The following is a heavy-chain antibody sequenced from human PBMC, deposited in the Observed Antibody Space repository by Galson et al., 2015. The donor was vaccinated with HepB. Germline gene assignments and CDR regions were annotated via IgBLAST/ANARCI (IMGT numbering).Heavy chain of an antibody. J-gene: IGHJ4*02. CDR1: GFTFDDYT. CDR2: ISWDGGST. V-gene: IGHV3-43*01. D-gene: IGHD6-19*01. Sequence: LRLSCAASGFTFDDYTMHWVRQAPGKGLEWVSLISWDGGSTYYADSVKGRFTISRDNSKNSLYLQMNSLRTEDTALYYCAKVRSVDRAVAGSLECDYWGQGTLVTVSS. CDR3: AKVRSVDRAVAGSLECDY.